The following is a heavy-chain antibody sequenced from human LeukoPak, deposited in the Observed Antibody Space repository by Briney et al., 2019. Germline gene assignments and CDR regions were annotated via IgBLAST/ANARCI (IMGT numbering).Heavy chain of an antibody. J-gene: IGHJ4*02. CDR2: INHSGST. CDR3: ARVRGVPFDY. CDR1: GGSFSGYY. V-gene: IGHV4-34*01. D-gene: IGHD3-10*01. Sequence: SETLSLTCAVYGGSFSGYYWSWIRQPPGKGLEWIGEINHSGSTNYNPSLKSRVTISVDTSKNQFSLKLSSVTAADTAVYYCARVRGVPFDYRGQGTLVTVSS.